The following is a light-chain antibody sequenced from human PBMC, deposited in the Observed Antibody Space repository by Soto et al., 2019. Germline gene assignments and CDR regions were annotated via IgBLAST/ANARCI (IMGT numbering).Light chain of an antibody. CDR2: GAS. CDR3: HHYGNSPPNT. CDR1: QSVSSNY. J-gene: IGKJ2*01. Sequence: EIVLTQSPGTLSLSPGERATLSCRASQSVSSNYLAWYQQRPGQAPRVLIYGASSRATGIPDRFGGSASGTDFALAISRLKPKDFAVYFCHHYGNSPPNTFGQGTKVEIK. V-gene: IGKV3-20*01.